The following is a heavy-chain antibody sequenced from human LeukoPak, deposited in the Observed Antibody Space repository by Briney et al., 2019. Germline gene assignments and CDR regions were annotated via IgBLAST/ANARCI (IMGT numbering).Heavy chain of an antibody. CDR1: GFSFSNYA. CDR3: TKPGGEPRLRSCGGLPLTGAWFDP. Sequence: PGGSLRLSCAASGFSFSNYAMSWVRQAPGKGLEWVSGISGGGDATFYAVSVKGRFTISRDNSNNTVYLQMNSLRADDTAVYYCTKPGGEPRLRSCGGLPLTGAWFDPWGQGTLVTVSS. V-gene: IGHV3-23*01. CDR2: ISGGGDAT. D-gene: IGHD2-15*01. J-gene: IGHJ5*02.